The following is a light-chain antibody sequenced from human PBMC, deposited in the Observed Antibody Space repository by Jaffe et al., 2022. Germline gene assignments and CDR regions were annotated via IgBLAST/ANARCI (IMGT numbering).Light chain of an antibody. CDR2: GAS. CDR1: QSISNY. V-gene: IGKV1-39*01. Sequence: DIQITQSPSSLSASVGDGVTITCRASQSISNYLDWYQQKPGKAPNLLIYGASSLQRGVPSRFSGSGSGTDFTLTINSLQLEDFATYYCRQSATIPFTFGGGTKVEIK. J-gene: IGKJ4*01. CDR3: RQSATIPFT.